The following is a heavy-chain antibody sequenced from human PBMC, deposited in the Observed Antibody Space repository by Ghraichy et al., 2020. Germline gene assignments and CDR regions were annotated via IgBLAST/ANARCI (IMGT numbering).Heavy chain of an antibody. V-gene: IGHV3-21*01. CDR1: GFTFSSYS. J-gene: IGHJ6*03. CDR3: AREEIAYSSSSLGYYYYYMAV. Sequence: GGSLRLSCAASGFTFSSYSMNWVRQAPGKGLEWVSSISSSSSYIYYADSVKGRFTISRDNAKNSLYLQMNSLRAEDTAVYYCAREEIAYSSSSLGYYYYYMAVWGKGTTVTVSS. CDR2: ISSSSSYI. D-gene: IGHD6-6*01.